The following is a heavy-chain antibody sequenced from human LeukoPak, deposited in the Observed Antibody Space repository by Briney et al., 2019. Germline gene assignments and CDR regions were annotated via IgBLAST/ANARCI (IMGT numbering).Heavy chain of an antibody. J-gene: IGHJ4*02. V-gene: IGHV1-46*01. D-gene: IGHD5-12*01. CDR1: GYTFTGYY. CDR2: INPSGGST. CDR3: ARDTSGYVLDY. Sequence: ASVKVSCKASGYTFTGYYMHWVRQAPGQGLEWMGIINPSGGSTSYAQKFQGRVTMTRDTSTSTVYMELSSLRSEDTAVYYCARDTSGYVLDYWGQGTLVTVSS.